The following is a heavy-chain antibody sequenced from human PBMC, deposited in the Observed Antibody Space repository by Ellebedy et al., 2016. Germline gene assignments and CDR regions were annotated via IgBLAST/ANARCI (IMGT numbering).Heavy chain of an antibody. V-gene: IGHV3-23*01. Sequence: GGSLRLSCAVSGLSFGSYVMSWVRQAPGKGLEWVSSITGGGTTFYADSVKGRFTISRDNSKNTVFRQMSSLRADDTGVYYCAKDPLAVSRTLDYWGQGALVTVSS. J-gene: IGHJ4*02. CDR3: AKDPLAVSRTLDY. D-gene: IGHD5/OR15-5a*01. CDR1: GLSFGSYV. CDR2: ITGGGTT.